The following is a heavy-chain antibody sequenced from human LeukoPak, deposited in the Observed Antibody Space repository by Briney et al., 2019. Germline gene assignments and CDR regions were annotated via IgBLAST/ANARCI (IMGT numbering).Heavy chain of an antibody. V-gene: IGHV1-69*04. J-gene: IGHJ4*02. CDR2: IIPIFGIA. D-gene: IGHD3-22*01. CDR1: GGTFSSYA. Sequence: SVKVSCKASGGTFSSYAISWVRQAPGQGLEWTGRIIPIFGIANYAQKLQGRVTITADKSTSTAYMELSSLRSEDTAVYYCARDLAKDYYDSSGYPPDYWGQGTLVTVSS. CDR3: ARDLAKDYYDSSGYPPDY.